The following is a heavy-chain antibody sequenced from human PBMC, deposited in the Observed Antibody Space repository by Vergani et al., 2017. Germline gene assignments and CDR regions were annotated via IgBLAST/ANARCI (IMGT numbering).Heavy chain of an antibody. V-gene: IGHV3-30*02. Sequence: QVQLVESGGGVVQPGGSLRLSCAASGFIFSEYDMHWVRQAPGKGLEWLAFIRYDGSNKYYPDSVKGRFTISRDNSKNTLFLQMNSLRADDTAVYYCASDDSSTVRGLIDFWGQGTPVTVSS. J-gene: IGHJ4*02. CDR1: GFIFSEYD. D-gene: IGHD3-10*01. CDR2: IRYDGSNK. CDR3: ASDDSSTVRGLIDF.